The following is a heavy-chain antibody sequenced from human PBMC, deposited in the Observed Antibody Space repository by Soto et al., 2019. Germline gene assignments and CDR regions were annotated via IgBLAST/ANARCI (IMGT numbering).Heavy chain of an antibody. D-gene: IGHD3-3*01. CDR1: GGPFGSTA. CDR2: IVPIFGTA. CDR3: ARYLRYYDFWSGYYNTYYYYGMDV. J-gene: IGHJ6*02. V-gene: IGHV1-69*05. Sequence: VKVGCKASGGPFGSTAIRWMRHVPARGLEWMGGIVPIFGTANYAQKFQGRVTMTRNTSISTAYMELSSLRSEDTAVYYCARYLRYYDFWSGYYNTYYYYGMDVWGQGTTVTVSS.